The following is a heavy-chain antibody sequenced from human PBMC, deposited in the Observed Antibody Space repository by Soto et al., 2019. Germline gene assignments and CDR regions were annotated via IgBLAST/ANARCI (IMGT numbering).Heavy chain of an antibody. J-gene: IGHJ4*02. CDR3: ARSREFDY. V-gene: IGHV4-30-2*01. CDR1: GGSLSGATYS. Sequence: NPSETLSLTCGVSGGSLSGATYSWNWIRQPPGKGLEWIGYIFPSGTTYYNPSLKSRVTISIDVSKNQFSLSLRYLTAADTAVYYCARSREFDYWSQGTLVTVSS. CDR2: IFPSGTT.